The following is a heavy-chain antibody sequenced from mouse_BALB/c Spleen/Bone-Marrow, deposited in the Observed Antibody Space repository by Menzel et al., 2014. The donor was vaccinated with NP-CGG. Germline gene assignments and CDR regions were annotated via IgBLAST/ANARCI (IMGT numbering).Heavy chain of an antibody. CDR3: AKWGNYRYDFDY. V-gene: IGHV1-14*01. CDR1: GYTFTSYV. D-gene: IGHD2-14*01. CDR2: INPYNDGT. Sequence: EVKLQESGPELVKPGASVKMSCKASGYTFTSYVMHWVKQKPGQGLEWIGYINPYNDGTKYNEKFKGMATLTSDRSSSTAYMELSSLTCEDSAVYYCAKWGNYRYDFDYWGQGTTLTVSS. J-gene: IGHJ2*01.